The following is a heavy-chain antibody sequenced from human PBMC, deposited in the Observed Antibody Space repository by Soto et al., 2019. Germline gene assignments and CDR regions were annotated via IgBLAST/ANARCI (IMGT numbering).Heavy chain of an antibody. D-gene: IGHD3-22*01. J-gene: IGHJ4*02. CDR2: ISYDGSNK. V-gene: IGHV3-30*18. CDR1: GFTFSIHG. CDR3: AKGKERDYYDSSGPV. Sequence: QVQLVESGGGVVQPGRSLRLSCAASGFTFSIHGMHWVRQAPGKGLEWVAAISYDGSNKYYTDSVKGRFTISRDYSKNTLYLQMNSLRAEDTAVYYCAKGKERDYYDSSGPVWGQGTLVTVSS.